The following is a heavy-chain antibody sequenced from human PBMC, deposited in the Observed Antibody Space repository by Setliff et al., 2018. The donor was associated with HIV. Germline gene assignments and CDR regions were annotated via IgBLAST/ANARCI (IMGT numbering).Heavy chain of an antibody. CDR1: GFTFSSYS. D-gene: IGHD1-26*01. CDR2: ISSSSSYI. Sequence: GGSLRLSCAASGFTFSSYSMNWVRQAPGKGLEWVSSISSSSSYIYYADSVKGRFTISRDNAKNSLYLQMNSLRAEDTAVYYCAREGPSGSYLANSGYAFDIWGQGTMVTVSS. V-gene: IGHV3-21*01. CDR3: AREGPSGSYLANSGYAFDI. J-gene: IGHJ3*02.